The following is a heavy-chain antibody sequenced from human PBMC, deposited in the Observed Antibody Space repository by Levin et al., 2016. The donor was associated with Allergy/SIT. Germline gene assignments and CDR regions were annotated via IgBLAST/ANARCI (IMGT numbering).Heavy chain of an antibody. V-gene: IGHV1-69*01. Sequence: WVRQAPGQGLEWMGGIIPIFGTANYAQKFQGRVTITADESTSTAYMELSSLRSEDTAVYYCASDEKGAGTDYWGQGTLVTVSS. J-gene: IGHJ4*02. CDR3: ASDEKGAGTDY. D-gene: IGHD6-19*01. CDR2: IIPIFGTA.